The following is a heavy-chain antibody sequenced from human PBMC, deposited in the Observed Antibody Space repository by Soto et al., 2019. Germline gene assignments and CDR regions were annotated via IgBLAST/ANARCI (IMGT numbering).Heavy chain of an antibody. V-gene: IGHV1-3*01. J-gene: IGHJ6*02. CDR3: ASLYNWNYYGYYYRMVV. CDR1: GYPFTSYA. CDR2: INAGNGNT. Sequence: VASVKLSCKASGYPFTSYAMHWVRQAPGQRLEWMGWINAGNGNTKYSQKFQGRVTITRDTSASTAYMELSSLRSEDTAVYYCASLYNWNYYGYYYRMVVWGQGPPVTVSS. D-gene: IGHD1-7*01.